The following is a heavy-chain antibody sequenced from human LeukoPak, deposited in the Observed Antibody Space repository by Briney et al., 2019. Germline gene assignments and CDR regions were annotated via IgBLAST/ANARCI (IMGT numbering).Heavy chain of an antibody. V-gene: IGHV3-7*05. Sequence: PGGSLRLSCAASGFSFNSYWMTWVRQAPGKGLNWVASIKQDGSEKCYVDSVKGRFTISRDNAKNSLYLQMNSLRAEDTAVYYCARDRVGYCSPTACYEFDYWGQGTLVTVSS. D-gene: IGHD2-2*01. CDR3: ARDRVGYCSPTACYEFDY. CDR2: IKQDGSEK. J-gene: IGHJ4*02. CDR1: GFSFNSYW.